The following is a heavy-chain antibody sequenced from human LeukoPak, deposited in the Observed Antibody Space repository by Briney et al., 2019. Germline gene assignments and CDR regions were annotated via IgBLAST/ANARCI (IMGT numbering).Heavy chain of an antibody. J-gene: IGHJ5*02. CDR1: GGTSSSYA. V-gene: IGHV1-69*05. D-gene: IGHD2-2*01. CDR3: ARGYCSSTSCLFDP. CDR2: IIPIFGTA. Sequence: SVKVSCKAFGGTSSSYAISWVRQAPGQGLEWMGGIIPIFGTANYAQKFQGRVTITTDESTSTAYMELSSLRSEDTAVYYCARGYCSSTSCLFDPWGQGTLVTVSS.